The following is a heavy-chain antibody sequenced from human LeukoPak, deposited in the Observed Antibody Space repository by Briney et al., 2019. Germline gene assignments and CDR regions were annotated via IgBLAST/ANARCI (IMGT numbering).Heavy chain of an antibody. CDR1: GGSISSYY. Sequence: SETLSVTCTVSGGSISSYYWSWIRQPPGKGLEWIGYIYYSGSTNYNPSLKSRVAISVDTSKNQFSLKLSSVTAADTAVYYCARRLTAEYFQHWGQGTLVTVSS. CDR2: IYYSGST. V-gene: IGHV4-59*01. J-gene: IGHJ1*01. CDR3: ARRLTAEYFQH. D-gene: IGHD6-19*01.